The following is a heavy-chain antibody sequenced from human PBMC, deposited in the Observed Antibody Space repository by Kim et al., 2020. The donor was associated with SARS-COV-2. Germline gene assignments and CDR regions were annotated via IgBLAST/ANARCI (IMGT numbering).Heavy chain of an antibody. J-gene: IGHJ4*01. CDR2: VSGGGETT. V-gene: IGHV3-23*01. Sequence: GGSLRLSCAASGFIFTDHAMNWVRQAPGRRPEWFAGVSGGGETTYYADSVKARFTISRDNFENTLYLQMIGLRAEDTAIYYCAKGECSSDNGYF. CDR1: GFIFTDHA. D-gene: IGHD2-2*01. CDR3: AKGECSSDNGYF.